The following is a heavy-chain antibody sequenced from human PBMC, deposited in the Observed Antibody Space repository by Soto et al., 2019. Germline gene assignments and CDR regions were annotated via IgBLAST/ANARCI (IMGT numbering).Heavy chain of an antibody. J-gene: IGHJ6*03. CDR1: GGSISSYY. V-gene: IGHV4-59*01. Sequence: SETLSLTCTVSGGSISSYYWSWIRQPPGKGLEWIGYIYYSGSTNYNPSLKSRVTISVDTSKNQFSLKLSSVTAADTVVYYCARRIAARPYYYYMDVWGKGTTVTVSS. CDR2: IYYSGST. CDR3: ARRIAARPYYYYMDV. D-gene: IGHD6-6*01.